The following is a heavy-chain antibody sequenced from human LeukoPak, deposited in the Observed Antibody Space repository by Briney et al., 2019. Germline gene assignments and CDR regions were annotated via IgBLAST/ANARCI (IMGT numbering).Heavy chain of an antibody. D-gene: IGHD3-10*01. Sequence: GALRLSCAHSLFTLFISIMSRGREGPGEGRERVSSISHSDDSTYYADSVKGRFTISRDNSKNTLYLQMNSLRAEDTAVYYCVKFRVEWFGDPEDYWGQGTLVTVSS. CDR1: LFTLFISI. CDR2: ISHSDDST. CDR3: VKFRVEWFGDPEDY. J-gene: IGHJ4*02. V-gene: IGHV3-23*01.